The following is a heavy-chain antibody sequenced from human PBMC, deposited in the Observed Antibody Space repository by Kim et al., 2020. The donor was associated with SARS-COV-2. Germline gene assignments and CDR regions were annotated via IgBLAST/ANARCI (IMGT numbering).Heavy chain of an antibody. CDR2: T. J-gene: IGHJ6*02. CDR3: ARDFVDGMDV. Sequence: TSYAQKLQGRVTMTTDTSTSTAYMELRSLRSDDTAVYYCARDFVDGMDVWGQGTTVTVSS. V-gene: IGHV1-18*01. D-gene: IGHD2-15*01.